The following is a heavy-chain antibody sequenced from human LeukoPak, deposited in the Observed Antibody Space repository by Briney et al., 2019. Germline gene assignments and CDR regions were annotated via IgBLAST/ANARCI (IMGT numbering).Heavy chain of an antibody. Sequence: KPSETLSLTCTVSGGSISSSSYYWGWIRQPPGKGLEWIGYIYYSGSTNYNPSLKSRVTISVDTSKNQFSLKLSSVTAADTAVYYCARGLYDYVWGSYRENYYFDYWGQGTLVTVSS. D-gene: IGHD3-16*02. J-gene: IGHJ4*02. CDR1: GGSISSSSYY. V-gene: IGHV4-61*05. CDR3: ARGLYDYVWGSYRENYYFDY. CDR2: IYYSGST.